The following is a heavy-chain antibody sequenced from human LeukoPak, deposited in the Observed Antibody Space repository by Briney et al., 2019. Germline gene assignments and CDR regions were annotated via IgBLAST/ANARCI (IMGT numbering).Heavy chain of an antibody. CDR3: TTDLFSYDYDSSGNYGDY. CDR1: GFTLSNAW. D-gene: IGHD3-22*01. CDR2: IKSKIDGGTT. V-gene: IGHV3-15*01. J-gene: IGHJ4*02. Sequence: GGSLSLSCAASGFTLSNAWMSWVRQAPGKGLEWVGRIKSKIDGGTTDFAAPVKGRFTISRDDSKNTLYLQMNSLKTEDTAVYYCTTDLFSYDYDSSGNYGDYWGQGTLVTVSS.